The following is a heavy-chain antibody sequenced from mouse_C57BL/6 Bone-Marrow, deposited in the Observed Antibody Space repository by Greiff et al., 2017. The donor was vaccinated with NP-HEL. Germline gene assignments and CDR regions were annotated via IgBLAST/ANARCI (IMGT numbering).Heavy chain of an antibody. J-gene: IGHJ2*01. CDR1: GYTFTSYW. V-gene: IGHV1-5*01. CDR3: TSGDYYYGSSYYFDY. Sequence: VQLQQSGTVLARPGASVKMSCKTSGYTFTSYWMHWVKQRPGQGLEWIGAIYPGNSDTSYNQKFKGKAKLTAVTSASTAYMELSSLTNEDSAVYYCTSGDYYYGSSYYFDYWGQGTTLTVSS. D-gene: IGHD1-1*01. CDR2: IYPGNSDT.